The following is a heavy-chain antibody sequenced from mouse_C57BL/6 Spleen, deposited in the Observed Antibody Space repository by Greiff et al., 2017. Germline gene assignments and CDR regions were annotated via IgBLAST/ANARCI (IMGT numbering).Heavy chain of an antibody. CDR1: GYAFSSSW. CDR2: IYPGDGDT. J-gene: IGHJ2*01. V-gene: IGHV1-82*01. D-gene: IGHD3-1*01. Sequence: QVQLQQSGPELVKPGASVKISCKASGYAFSSSWMNWVKQRPGKGLEWIGRIYPGDGDTNYNGKFKGKATLTADKSSSTAYMQLSSLTSEDSAVYFCARSGEGYYFDYWGQGTTLTVSS. CDR3: ARSGEGYYFDY.